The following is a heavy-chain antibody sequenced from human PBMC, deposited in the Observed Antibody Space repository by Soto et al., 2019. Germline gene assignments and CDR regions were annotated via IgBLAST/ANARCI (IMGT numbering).Heavy chain of an antibody. J-gene: IGHJ4*02. Sequence: EGSLRLSCAASGLTFRSHAMSWVRQAPGKGMEWVSAISGSGDSTYYAASVKGRFTIFRDNSKSTLYLQMNSLRAEDTAGYYCARDPTSMILVRNFDHSGQIPRVTFS. CDR1: GLTFRSHA. CDR3: ARDPTSMILVRNFDH. D-gene: IGHD3-22*01. V-gene: IGHV3-23*01. CDR2: ISGSGDST.